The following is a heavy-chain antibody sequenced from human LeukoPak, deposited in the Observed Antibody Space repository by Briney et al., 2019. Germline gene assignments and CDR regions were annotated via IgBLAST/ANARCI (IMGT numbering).Heavy chain of an antibody. CDR2: ISGGGGST. Sequence: GGSLRLSCAASGFTFSSYAMSWVRQSPGKGLEWVSAISGGGGSTYYADSVKGRFTISRDNSKNTLYLQVSSLRAEDTAVYYCVKDIHYYGSGNYYNGYFDYWGQGTLVTVSS. J-gene: IGHJ4*02. CDR3: VKDIHYYGSGNYYNGYFDY. V-gene: IGHV3-23*01. D-gene: IGHD3-10*01. CDR1: GFTFSSYA.